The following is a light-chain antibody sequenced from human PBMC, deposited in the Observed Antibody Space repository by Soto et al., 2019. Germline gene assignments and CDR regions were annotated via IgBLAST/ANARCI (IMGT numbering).Light chain of an antibody. CDR1: SSDVGGYNY. V-gene: IGLV2-14*01. CDR3: SSYTSSSTFYV. J-gene: IGLJ1*01. CDR2: DVS. Sequence: QSSLPQPASVSGSPVQSITISCTGTSSDVGGYNYVSWYQQHPGKAPKLMIYDVSNRPSGVSNRFSGSKSGNTASLTISGLQAEDEADYYCSSYTSSSTFYVFGTGTKVTVL.